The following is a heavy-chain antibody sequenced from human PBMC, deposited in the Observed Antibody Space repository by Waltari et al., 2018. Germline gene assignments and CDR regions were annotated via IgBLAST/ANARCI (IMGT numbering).Heavy chain of an antibody. CDR3: ARELQWLVVNWFDP. J-gene: IGHJ5*02. CDR2: IIPNCGTA. Sequence: QVQLVQSGAEVKKPGSSVKVSCKASGGTFSSYAISWVRQAPGQGLEWMGRIIPNCGTANYAQKFQGRVTITADKSTSTAYMELSSLRSEDTAVYYCARELQWLVVNWFDPWGQGTLVTVSS. CDR1: GGTFSSYA. V-gene: IGHV1-69*08. D-gene: IGHD6-19*01.